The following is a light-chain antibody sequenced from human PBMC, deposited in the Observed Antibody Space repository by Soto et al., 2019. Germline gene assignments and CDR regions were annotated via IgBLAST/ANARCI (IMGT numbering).Light chain of an antibody. CDR1: SSDIAPYNY. CDR3: SSYTSSTNYV. V-gene: IGLV2-14*01. J-gene: IGLJ1*01. CDR2: EVS. Sequence: QSALTQPASVSGSLGQSITISCTGTSSDIAPYNYVSWYQQHPGKAPKLIIYEVSYRPSGISNRFSGSKSGNTASLTISGLQAEDEADYYCSSYTSSTNYVFGTGTKVTVL.